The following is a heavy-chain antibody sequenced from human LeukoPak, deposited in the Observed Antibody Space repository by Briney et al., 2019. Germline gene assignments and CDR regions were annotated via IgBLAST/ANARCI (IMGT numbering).Heavy chain of an antibody. CDR1: GFTFSTYN. CDR2: INADSSTI. V-gene: IGHV3-48*01. CDR3: VRDNSRGQSLGVIY. D-gene: IGHD3-22*01. Sequence: GGSLRLSCAASGFTFSTYNMNWVRQAPGKGLEWISYINADSSTIQYADSVRGRFTTSRDNAKNSLYLQMNSLRAEDTAVYYCVRDNSRGQSLGVIYWGQGTLVTVSS. J-gene: IGHJ4*02.